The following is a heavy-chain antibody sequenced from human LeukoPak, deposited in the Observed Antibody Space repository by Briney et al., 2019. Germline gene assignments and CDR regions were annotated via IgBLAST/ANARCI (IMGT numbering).Heavy chain of an antibody. Sequence: ASVKVSCKASGYTFTSYGISWVRQAPGQGLEWVGWISAYNGNTNYAQKLQGRVTMTTDTSTSTAYMELRSLRSDDTAVYYCARVSASLYYDFWSGYRQFFDYWGQGTLVTVSS. CDR1: GYTFTSYG. CDR3: ARVSASLYYDFWSGYRQFFDY. CDR2: ISAYNGNT. J-gene: IGHJ4*02. V-gene: IGHV1-18*01. D-gene: IGHD3-3*01.